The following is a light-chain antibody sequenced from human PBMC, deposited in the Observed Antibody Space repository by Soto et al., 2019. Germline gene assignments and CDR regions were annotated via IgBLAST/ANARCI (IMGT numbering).Light chain of an antibody. Sequence: EIVMTQSPATLSVSPGERATLSCRASQSVSSNLAWYQQTPGQAPRLLVYGGSTRATGIPARFSGSGSGTEFTLTISSLQSEDFAVYYCQQYNNWGTFGQGTKVEIK. CDR3: QQYNNWGT. CDR2: GGS. CDR1: QSVSSN. J-gene: IGKJ1*01. V-gene: IGKV3-15*01.